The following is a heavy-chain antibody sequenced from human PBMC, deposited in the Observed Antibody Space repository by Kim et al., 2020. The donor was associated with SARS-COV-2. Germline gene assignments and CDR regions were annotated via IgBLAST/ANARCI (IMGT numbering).Heavy chain of an antibody. CDR2: ISYDGSNK. V-gene: IGHV3-30-3*01. CDR3: ARGKLLRYFDWLLPPLFDY. CDR1: GFTFSSYA. Sequence: GGSLRLSCAASGFTFSSYAMHWVRQAPGKGLEWVAVISYDGSNKYYADSVKGRFTISRDNSKNTLYLQMNSLRAEDTAVYYCARGKLLRYFDWLLPPLFDYWGQGTLVTVSS. D-gene: IGHD3-9*01. J-gene: IGHJ4*02.